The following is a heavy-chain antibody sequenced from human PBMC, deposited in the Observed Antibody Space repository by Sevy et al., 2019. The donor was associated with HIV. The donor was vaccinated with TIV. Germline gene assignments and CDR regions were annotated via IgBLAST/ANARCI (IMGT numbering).Heavy chain of an antibody. CDR1: GYSFTSYW. J-gene: IGHJ5*02. V-gene: IGHV5-51*01. D-gene: IGHD6-19*01. CDR3: ARHQIAVAGEVWFDP. Sequence: GESLKISCKGSGYSFTSYWIGWVRQMPGKGLEWMGIIYPGDSDTRYSPSFQGQATISADKSISTAYLQWSSLKASDTAMYYCARHQIAVAGEVWFDPWGQGTLVTVSS. CDR2: IYPGDSDT.